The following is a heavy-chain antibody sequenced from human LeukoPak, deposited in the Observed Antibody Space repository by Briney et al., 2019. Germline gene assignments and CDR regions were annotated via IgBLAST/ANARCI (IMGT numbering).Heavy chain of an antibody. D-gene: IGHD3-10*01. CDR3: ARDRYYGSGSYRIDP. CDR1: GYTFTGYH. J-gene: IGHJ5*02. CDR2: INPSGGST. V-gene: IGHV1-46*01. Sequence: ASVKVSCKASGYTFTGYHMHWVRQAPGQGLEWMGWINPSGGSTSYAQKFQGRVTMTRDMSTSTVYMELSSLRSEDTAVYYCARDRYYGSGSYRIDPWGQGTLVTVSS.